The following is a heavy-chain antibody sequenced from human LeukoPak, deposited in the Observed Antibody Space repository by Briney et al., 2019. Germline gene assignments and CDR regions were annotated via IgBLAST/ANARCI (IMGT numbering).Heavy chain of an antibody. V-gene: IGHV3-21*01. CDR3: AREGGYCSSTSCYSLADYYYYMDV. J-gene: IGHJ6*03. Sequence: GGSLRLSCAASGFTFSSYSMNWVRQAPGKGLEWVSSISSSSSYIYYADSVKGRFTISRDNAKNSLYLQMNSLRAGDTAVYYCAREGGYCSSTSCYSLADYYYYMDVWGKGTTVTVSS. CDR2: ISSSSSYI. D-gene: IGHD2-2*02. CDR1: GFTFSSYS.